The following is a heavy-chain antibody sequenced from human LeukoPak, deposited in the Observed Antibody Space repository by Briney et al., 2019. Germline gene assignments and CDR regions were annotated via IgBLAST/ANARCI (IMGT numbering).Heavy chain of an antibody. V-gene: IGHV3-23*01. Sequence: PGGSLRLSCAASGFRFSNYVMTWVRQAPGKGLEWVSGISSNSGTTYYADSVKGRFTISRDNSKNTLYLQMNSLRAEDTAVYYCAKRVHSASWYAAFDYWGQGTLVTVSS. CDR1: GFRFSNYV. J-gene: IGHJ4*02. CDR2: ISSNSGTT. D-gene: IGHD6-13*01. CDR3: AKRVHSASWYAAFDY.